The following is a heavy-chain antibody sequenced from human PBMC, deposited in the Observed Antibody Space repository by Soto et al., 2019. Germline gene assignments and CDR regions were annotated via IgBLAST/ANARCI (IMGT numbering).Heavy chain of an antibody. Sequence: QVQLQQWGAGLLKPSETLSLTCAVYGGSFSGHYWSWIRQYPGKGLEWIAEINHRVRTNYNPSLTSRVTMSLATSKNQFSLRLGSVTAADTAVYYCARGYPRSIVSTALATSYWFDSWGQGGMVTVSS. CDR1: GGSFSGHY. J-gene: IGHJ5*01. CDR3: ARGYPRSIVSTALATSYWFDS. V-gene: IGHV4-34*01. D-gene: IGHD2-21*02. CDR2: INHRVRT.